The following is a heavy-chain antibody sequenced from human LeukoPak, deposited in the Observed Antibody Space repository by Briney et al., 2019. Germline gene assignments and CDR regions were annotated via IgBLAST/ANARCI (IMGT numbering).Heavy chain of an antibody. D-gene: IGHD5-18*01. CDR3: ARHQKTFRGYGYGPFY. Sequence: PSETLSLTCTVSGGSISSSSYYWGWIRQPPGKGLEWIGSIYYSGSTYYNPSLKSRVTISVDTSKNQFSLKLSSVTAADTAVYYCARHQKTFRGYGYGPFYWGQGTLVTVSS. V-gene: IGHV4-39*01. J-gene: IGHJ4*02. CDR1: GGSISSSSYY. CDR2: IYYSGST.